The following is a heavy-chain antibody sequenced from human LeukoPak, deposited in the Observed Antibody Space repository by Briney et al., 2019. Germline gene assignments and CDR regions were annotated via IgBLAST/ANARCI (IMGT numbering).Heavy chain of an antibody. Sequence: SETLSLTCTVSGGSISSGSYYWSWIRQPAGKGLEWIGRIYTSGSTNYNPSLKSRVTISVDTSKNQFSLKLSSVTAADTAVYYCARDSIQFDPWGQGTLVTVSS. CDR2: IYTSGST. D-gene: IGHD2-21*01. J-gene: IGHJ5*02. V-gene: IGHV4-61*02. CDR1: GGSISSGSYY. CDR3: ARDSIQFDP.